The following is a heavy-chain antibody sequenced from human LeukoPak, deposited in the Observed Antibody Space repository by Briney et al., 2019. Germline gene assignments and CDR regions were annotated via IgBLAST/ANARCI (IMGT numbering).Heavy chain of an antibody. V-gene: IGHV6-1*01. D-gene: IGHD6-19*01. Sequence: SQTLSLTCAISGDSVSSNSAAWYWIRQSRSRGLEWLGRTYYRSKWYNDYAVSVKSRITINPDTSKNQFSLQLNSVTPEDTAVYYCARGGTSGWYTVSTYYGMDVWGQGTTVTVSS. CDR1: GDSVSSNSAA. CDR2: TYYRSKWYN. CDR3: ARGGTSGWYTVSTYYGMDV. J-gene: IGHJ6*02.